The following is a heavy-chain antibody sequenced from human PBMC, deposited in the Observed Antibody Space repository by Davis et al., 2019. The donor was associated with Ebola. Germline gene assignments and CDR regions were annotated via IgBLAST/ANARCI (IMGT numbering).Heavy chain of an antibody. D-gene: IGHD3-22*01. Sequence: MPSETLSLTCIVSGGSISPYYWSWIRQPPGKGLECIGYISFSGSTNYNPSLKSRVTISLDTSKNRFSLKLTSVTAADTAVYYCARTLWDSSGYYFDYWGQGTLVTVSS. V-gene: IGHV4-59*08. CDR3: ARTLWDSSGYYFDY. CDR2: ISFSGST. CDR1: GGSISPYY. J-gene: IGHJ4*02.